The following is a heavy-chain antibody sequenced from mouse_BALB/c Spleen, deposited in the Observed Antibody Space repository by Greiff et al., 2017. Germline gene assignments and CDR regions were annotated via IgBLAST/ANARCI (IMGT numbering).Heavy chain of an antibody. V-gene: IGHV1-9*01. CDR3: ARQAVYYAMDD. D-gene: IGHD2-1*01. Sequence: VQLQQSGAELMKPGASVKISCKATGYTFSSYWIEWVKQRPGHGLEWIGEILPGSGSTNYNEKFKGKATFTADTSSNTAYMQLSSLTSEDSAVYYCARQAVYYAMDDWGQGTTLTVSS. CDR1: GYTFSSYW. J-gene: IGHJ2*01. CDR2: ILPGSGST.